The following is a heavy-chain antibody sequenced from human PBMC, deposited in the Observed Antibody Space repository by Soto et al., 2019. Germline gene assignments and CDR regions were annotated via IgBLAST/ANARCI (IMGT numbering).Heavy chain of an antibody. Sequence: EVQLVESGGGLVKPGGSLRLSCAASGFTFSSYSMNWVRQAPGKGLEWVSSISTSSSYIYYADSVKGRFTISRDNARNSLYLQMNSLRAEDTAVYDCTRRGGYSYYFDYWGQGTLVTVSS. CDR2: ISTSSSYI. CDR1: GFTFSSYS. V-gene: IGHV3-21*01. D-gene: IGHD5-18*01. CDR3: TRRGGYSYYFDY. J-gene: IGHJ4*02.